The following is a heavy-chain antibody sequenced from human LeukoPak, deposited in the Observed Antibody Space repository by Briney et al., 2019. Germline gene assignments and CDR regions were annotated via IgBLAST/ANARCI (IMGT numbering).Heavy chain of an antibody. CDR1: GFTFSSYW. V-gene: IGHV3-7*03. CDR3: ARDPGYSSGWYYFDY. J-gene: IGHJ4*02. Sequence: GGSLRLSCAASGFTFSSYWMSWVRQAPGKGLEWVANIKQDGSEKYYVDSVKGRFTISRDNAKNSLYLQMNSLRAEDTAVYYRARDPGYSSGWYYFDYWGQGTLVTVSS. CDR2: IKQDGSEK. D-gene: IGHD6-19*01.